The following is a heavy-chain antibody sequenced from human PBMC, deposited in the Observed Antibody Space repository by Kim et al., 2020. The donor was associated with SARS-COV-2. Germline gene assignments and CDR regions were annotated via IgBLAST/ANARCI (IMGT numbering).Heavy chain of an antibody. CDR3: ARDRSSRD. D-gene: IGHD6-13*01. J-gene: IGHJ4*02. Sequence: GTTSYAPKSQGRVTMTRDTSTSTLYMEVSSLRSEDTAIYYCARDRSSRDWGQGTLVTVSS. V-gene: IGHV1-46*01. CDR2: GTT.